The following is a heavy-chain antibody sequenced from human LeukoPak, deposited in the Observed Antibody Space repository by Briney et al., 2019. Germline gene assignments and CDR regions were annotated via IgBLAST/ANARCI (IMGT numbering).Heavy chain of an antibody. J-gene: IGHJ3*02. Sequence: PSETLSLTCTVSGGSINSTSNYWGWIRQPPGKGLEWIGSIYYSGSTSYNPSLKSRVTISVDTSKNQFSLKLSSVTAADTAVYYCARASCSSTSCYASHAFDIWGQGTMVTVSS. CDR2: IYYSGST. CDR3: ARASCSSTSCYASHAFDI. V-gene: IGHV4-39*07. CDR1: GGSINSTSNY. D-gene: IGHD2-2*01.